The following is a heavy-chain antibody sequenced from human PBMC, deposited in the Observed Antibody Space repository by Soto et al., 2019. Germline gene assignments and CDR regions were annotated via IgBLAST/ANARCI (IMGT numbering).Heavy chain of an antibody. D-gene: IGHD6-19*01. CDR3: ARGFVTSMYSSGWFDY. CDR2: IFHSGNT. J-gene: IGHJ4*02. V-gene: IGHV4-4*02. Sequence: QVQLQESGPGLVKPSGTLSLTCAVSGGSISTSNWWTWVRQPPGKGLEWIGEIFHSGNTNYNPSLESRVTISVDKSKNQFSLKLTSVTAADTAVYYCARGFVTSMYSSGWFDYWGQGTLVTVSS. CDR1: GGSISTSNW.